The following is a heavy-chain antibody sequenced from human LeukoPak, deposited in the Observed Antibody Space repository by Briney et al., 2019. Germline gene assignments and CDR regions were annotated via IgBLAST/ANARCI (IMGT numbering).Heavy chain of an antibody. D-gene: IGHD3-10*01. J-gene: IGHJ4*02. CDR3: ARDLGESYYYGSGSRRSRGYYFDY. CDR1: GFTFSNYN. Sequence: GGSLRLSCAASGFTFSNYNMNWVRQAPGKGLEWVSYISSSSSTIYYADSVKGRFTISRDNAKNSLYLQMNSLRGEDTAVYYCARDLGESYYYGSGSRRSRGYYFDYWGQGTLVTVSS. V-gene: IGHV3-48*01. CDR2: ISSSSSTI.